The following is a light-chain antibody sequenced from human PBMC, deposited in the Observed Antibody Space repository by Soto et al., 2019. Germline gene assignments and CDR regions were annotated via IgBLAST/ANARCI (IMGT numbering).Light chain of an antibody. CDR1: QNVDTF. Sequence: DIVLTQSPGTLSLSPGERASLSCRASQNVDTFLAWYQQRPGQAPRLLMYDASHRAAGIPARFSGSGSGTELTLTITSLEPEDVAVYYCQHRYHCPLTFGAGTKVDI. J-gene: IGKJ4*01. CDR2: DAS. CDR3: QHRYHCPLT. V-gene: IGKV3-11*01.